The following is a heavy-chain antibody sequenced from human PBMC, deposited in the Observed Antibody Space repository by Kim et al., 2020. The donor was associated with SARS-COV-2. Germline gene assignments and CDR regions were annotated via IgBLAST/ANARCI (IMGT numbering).Heavy chain of an antibody. CDR1: GGSISSSNW. V-gene: IGHV4-4*02. D-gene: IGHD5-18*01. Sequence: SETLSLTCAVSGGSISSSNWWSWVRQPPGKGLEWIGEIYHSGSTNYNPSLKSRVTISVDKSKNQFSLKLSSVTAADTAVYYCARVSYGDYTDVDTAMVGVYWGQGTLVTVSS. CDR2: IYHSGST. J-gene: IGHJ4*02. CDR3: ARVSYGDYTDVDTAMVGVY.